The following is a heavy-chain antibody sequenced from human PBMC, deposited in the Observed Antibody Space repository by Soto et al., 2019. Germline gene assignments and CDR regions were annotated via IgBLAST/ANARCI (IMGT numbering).Heavy chain of an antibody. J-gene: IGHJ4*02. D-gene: IGHD6-6*01. CDR3: AHSRYSRSSFDY. CDR1: GSSLTSNDVG. CDR2: IYWDDGK. Sequence: SGPTLVNPTQTLTLTCTFSGSSLTSNDVGVGWIRQPPGKALEWLALIYWDDGKRYSPSLKSRLTITKDTSKNQVVLRMTNMDPVDTATYYCAHSRYSRSSFDYWGQGTLVTVSS. V-gene: IGHV2-5*02.